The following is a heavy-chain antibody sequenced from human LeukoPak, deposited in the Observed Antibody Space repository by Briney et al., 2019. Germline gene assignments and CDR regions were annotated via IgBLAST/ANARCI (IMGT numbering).Heavy chain of an antibody. CDR1: GGTFCSYA. J-gene: IGHJ4*02. D-gene: IGHD3-3*01. V-gene: IGHV1-69*05. CDR3: ARERGRLRFLEWFFDY. Sequence: SVKVSRKASGGTFCSYAISWVRQAPGQGLEWMGRIIPIFGTANYAQKFQGRVTITTDESTSTAYMELSSLRSEDTAVYYCARERGRLRFLEWFFDYWGQGTLVTVSS. CDR2: IIPIFGTA.